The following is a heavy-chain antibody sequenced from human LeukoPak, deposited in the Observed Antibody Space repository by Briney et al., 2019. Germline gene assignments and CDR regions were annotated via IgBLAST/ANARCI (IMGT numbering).Heavy chain of an antibody. J-gene: IGHJ4*02. D-gene: IGHD3-22*01. CDR3: AKDLPHYYDSSGYPY. CDR1: GFMFVSYA. CDR2: ISGSGGST. V-gene: IGHV3-23*01. Sequence: PGGSLRLSCEASGFMFVSYAMSWVRQAPGKGLEWVSAISGSGGSTYYADSVKGRFTISRDNSKNTLYLQMNSLRAEDTAVYYCAKDLPHYYDSSGYPYWGQGTLVTVSS.